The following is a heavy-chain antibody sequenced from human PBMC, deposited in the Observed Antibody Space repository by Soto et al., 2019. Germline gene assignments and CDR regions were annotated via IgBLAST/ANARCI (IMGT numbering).Heavy chain of an antibody. J-gene: IGHJ6*02. CDR3: AKDLDVVMVLSATRGLDV. D-gene: IGHD2-15*01. Sequence: GGSLRLSCVGSGFTFSDFGMRWFRQAPCKWREWVAGISYDGRSESYVDSVRGRFTLSRDNSKNTLSLQMISLRPEDTGVYYCAKDLDVVMVLSATRGLDVWGQGTTVTVSS. V-gene: IGHV3-30*18. CDR2: ISYDGRSE. CDR1: GFTFSDFG.